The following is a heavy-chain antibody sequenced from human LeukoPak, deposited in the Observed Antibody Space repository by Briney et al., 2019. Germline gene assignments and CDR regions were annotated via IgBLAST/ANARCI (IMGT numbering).Heavy chain of an antibody. D-gene: IGHD5-18*01. CDR1: GFTYSSYA. V-gene: IGHV3-23*01. J-gene: IGHJ4*02. CDR2: ISVSGGST. CDR3: ARQRIQLWTFDY. Sequence: GGSLRLSCAASGFTYSSYAMSWVRQAPGKGLEWVSAISVSGGSTYYADSVKGRFTIPRDNSKNTLYLQMNSLRAEDTAVYYCARQRIQLWTFDYWGQGTLVTVSS.